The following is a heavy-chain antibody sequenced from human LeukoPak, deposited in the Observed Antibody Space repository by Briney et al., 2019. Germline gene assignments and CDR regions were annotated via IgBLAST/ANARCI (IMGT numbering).Heavy chain of an antibody. V-gene: IGHV3-48*04. CDR3: AREDDYSGDFDY. Sequence: GGSLRLSCAASGFTFSSYSMNWVRQAPGRGLEWVSYISSSSGTIYYADSVKGRFTISRDNAKNSLYLQMNSLRAEDTAIYYCAREDDYSGDFDYWGQGTLVTVSS. CDR2: ISSSSGTI. CDR1: GFTFSSYS. J-gene: IGHJ4*02. D-gene: IGHD4/OR15-4a*01.